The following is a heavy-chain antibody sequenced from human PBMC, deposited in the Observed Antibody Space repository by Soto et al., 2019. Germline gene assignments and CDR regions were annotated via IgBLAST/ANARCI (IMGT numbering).Heavy chain of an antibody. CDR1: GFTFSDYY. V-gene: IGHV3-11*06. D-gene: IGHD6-13*01. Sequence: QVQLVESGGGLVKPGGSLRLSCAASGFTFSDYYMSWIRQAPGKGLEWVSYISSSSSYTNYADSVKGRFTISRDNAKNSLYLQMNSLRAEDTAVYYCARDQRIAAAGRVPDYWGQGTLVTASS. CDR3: ARDQRIAAAGRVPDY. J-gene: IGHJ4*02. CDR2: ISSSSSYT.